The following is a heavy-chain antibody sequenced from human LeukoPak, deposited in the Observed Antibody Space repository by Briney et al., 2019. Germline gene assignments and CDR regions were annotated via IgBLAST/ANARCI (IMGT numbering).Heavy chain of an antibody. Sequence: GASVKVSCKASGYTFTSYGISWVRQAPGQGLEWMGWISAYNGNTNYAQKLQGRVTMTTDTSTSTAYMELRSLRSDDTAVYYCARVAFRQEVPISGWYSPDYYYYMDVWGKGTTVTVSS. CDR1: GYTFTSYG. CDR3: ARVAFRQEVPISGWYSPDYYYYMDV. CDR2: ISAYNGNT. D-gene: IGHD6-19*01. J-gene: IGHJ6*03. V-gene: IGHV1-18*01.